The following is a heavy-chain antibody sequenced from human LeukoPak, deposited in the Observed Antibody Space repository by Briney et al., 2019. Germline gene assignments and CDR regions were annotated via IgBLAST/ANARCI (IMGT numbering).Heavy chain of an antibody. J-gene: IGHJ6*02. D-gene: IGHD2-15*01. CDR2: INSDGSST. Sequence: PGGSLRLSCAASGFTFSSYWMHWVRQAPGKGLVWVSRINSDGSSTSYADSVKGRFTISRDNAKNTLYLQMNSLRAEDTAVYYCASVGYCSGGSCSFYYYYYGMDVWGQGTTVTVSS. CDR3: ASVGYCSGGSCSFYYYYYGMDV. CDR1: GFTFSSYW. V-gene: IGHV3-74*01.